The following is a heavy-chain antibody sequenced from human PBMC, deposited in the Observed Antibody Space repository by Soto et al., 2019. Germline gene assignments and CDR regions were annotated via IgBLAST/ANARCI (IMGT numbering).Heavy chain of an antibody. CDR3: ASPADGATFYHLYY. Sequence: ASVKVSCKASGFIFTTYSIHWVRQAPGQTFEWLGWINGGNGDTKYSQKFQGRVTISRDTSARTPYMELRSLTSVDTAVYYCASPADGATFYHLYYWGQGSLVTVSS. V-gene: IGHV1-3*01. CDR1: GFIFTTYS. D-gene: IGHD1-26*01. CDR2: INGGNGDT. J-gene: IGHJ4*02.